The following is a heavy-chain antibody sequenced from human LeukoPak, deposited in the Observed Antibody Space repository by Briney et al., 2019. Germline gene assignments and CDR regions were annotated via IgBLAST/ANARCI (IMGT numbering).Heavy chain of an antibody. CDR2: INPNSGGT. CDR3: ARETAVHDAFDI. D-gene: IGHD6-13*01. V-gene: IGHV1-2*02. CDR1: GYTFTGYY. J-gene: IGHJ3*02. Sequence: ASVKVSCKASGYTFTGYYIHWVRQAPGQGLEWMGWINPNSGGTNYAQKFQGRVTITRNTSISTAYVELSSLRSEDTAVYYCARETAVHDAFDIWGQGTMVTVSS.